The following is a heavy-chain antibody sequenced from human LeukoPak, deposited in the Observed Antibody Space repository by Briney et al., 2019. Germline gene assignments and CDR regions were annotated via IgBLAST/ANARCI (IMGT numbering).Heavy chain of an antibody. V-gene: IGHV3-43*02. CDR2: ISGDGVST. J-gene: IGHJ4*02. CDR3: ARESGKFDY. CDR1: GLPIGDFA. Sequence: PGGSLRLPCVASGLPIGDFAMHWVRQAPGQGLEWVSLISGDGVSTFFADSVKGRFSISRDDSKNSLFLDMSSLRTEDTAMYYCARESGKFDYWGQGTLVAVSS.